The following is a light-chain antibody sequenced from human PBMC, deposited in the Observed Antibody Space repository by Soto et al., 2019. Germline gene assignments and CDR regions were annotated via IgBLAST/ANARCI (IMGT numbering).Light chain of an antibody. CDR3: SSYTSSNTPYG. CDR1: NSDVGAYNF. J-gene: IGLJ1*01. CDR2: EVT. Sequence: QSALAQPASVSGSPGQSITISCTGSNSDVGAYNFVSWYQHHPGKAPKLILYEVTTHPSGVSSRFSGSKSGNTASLTISGLQADDEANYYCSSYTSSNTPYGFGTGTKV. V-gene: IGLV2-14*01.